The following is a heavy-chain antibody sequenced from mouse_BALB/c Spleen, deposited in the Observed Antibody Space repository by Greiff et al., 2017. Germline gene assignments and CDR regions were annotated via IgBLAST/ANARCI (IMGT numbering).Heavy chain of an antibody. D-gene: IGHD1-2*01. CDR3: ARAGRKSDYGYVGYYARDY. J-gene: IGHJ4*01. CDR1: GYTFTSYW. CDR2: INPSTGYT. V-gene: IGHV1-7*01. Sequence: QVQLKESGAELAKPGASVKMSCKASGYTFTSYWMHWVKQRPGQGLEWIGYINPSTGYTEYNQKFKDKATLTADKSSSTAYMQLSSLTSEDSAVYYCARAGRKSDYGYVGYYARDYWGQGTSVTVSS.